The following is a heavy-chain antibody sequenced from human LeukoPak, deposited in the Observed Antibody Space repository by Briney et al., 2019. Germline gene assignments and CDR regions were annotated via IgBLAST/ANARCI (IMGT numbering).Heavy chain of an antibody. V-gene: IGHV4-61*01. J-gene: IGHJ4*02. CDR3: ARGQRRLQDY. Sequence: PSETLSLTCTVSGGSVSSDSYFWTWIRQPPGKGLEWIGYIYYSGSTNYHPSLKSRVTISLDTSKSQISLKLSSVTAADTAVYYCARGQRRLQDYWGQGTLVTVSS. CDR2: IYYSGST. CDR1: GGSVSSDSYF.